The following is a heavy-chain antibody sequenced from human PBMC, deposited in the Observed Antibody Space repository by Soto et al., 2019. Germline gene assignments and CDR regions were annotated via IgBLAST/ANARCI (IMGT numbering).Heavy chain of an antibody. V-gene: IGHV3-23*01. CDR2: ISTSGGST. J-gene: IGHJ6*02. CDR3: SLSDRYYGMDV. CDR1: GFTFSSYA. Sequence: EVQLLESGGGLVQPGGSLRLSCAASGFTFSSYAMSWVRQAPGKGLEWVSSISTSGGSTYYADSVKGRFTISRDNSNNTLDLQMKSLRAEDTAVYYCSLSDRYYGMDVWGLGTTVTVSS.